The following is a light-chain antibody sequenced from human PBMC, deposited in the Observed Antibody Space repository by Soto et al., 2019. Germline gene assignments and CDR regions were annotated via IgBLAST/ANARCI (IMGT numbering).Light chain of an antibody. V-gene: IGKV3D-11*02. J-gene: IGKJ1*01. CDR1: QSLHARY. CDR2: DAS. CDR3: QHRNNWQWT. Sequence: EIVLTQSPGTLSLSPGERATLSCRASQSLHARYLAWYQLKPGQAPRLLIYDASNRATGIPPRFSGSGSGTDFTLTISSLEPEDFAVYYCQHRNNWQWTFGQGTKVDIK.